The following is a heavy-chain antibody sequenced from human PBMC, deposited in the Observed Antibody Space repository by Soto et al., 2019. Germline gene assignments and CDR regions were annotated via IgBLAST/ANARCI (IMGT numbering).Heavy chain of an antibody. CDR2: IYHSGST. J-gene: IGHJ4*02. Sequence: PSETLSLTCTVSGSSISSGSYYWSWIRQHPGKGLEWIGYIYHSGSTYYNPSLKSRATISLDTSKNQFSLKLSSVTAADTAVYYCARDYMAVVDWGQGTLVTVS. D-gene: IGHD2-15*01. CDR1: GSSISSGSYY. CDR3: ARDYMAVVD. V-gene: IGHV4-31*03.